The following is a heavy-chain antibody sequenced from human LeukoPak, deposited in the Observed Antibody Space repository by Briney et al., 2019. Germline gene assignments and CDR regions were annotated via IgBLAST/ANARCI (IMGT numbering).Heavy chain of an antibody. CDR1: GFTFSSYG. V-gene: IGHV3-30*18. Sequence: GGSLRLSCAASGFTFSSYGMHWVRQAPGKGLEWVAVISYDGSNKYYADSVKGRFTISRDNSKNTLYLQMNSLRAEDTAVYYCAKERDYYYYGMGVWGQGTTVTVSS. CDR2: ISYDGSNK. J-gene: IGHJ6*02. CDR3: AKERDYYYYGMGV.